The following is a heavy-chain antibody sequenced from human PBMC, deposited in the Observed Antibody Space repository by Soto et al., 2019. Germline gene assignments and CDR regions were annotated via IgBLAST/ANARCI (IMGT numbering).Heavy chain of an antibody. J-gene: IGHJ4*02. CDR1: GFTFSSYG. D-gene: IGHD4-17*01. V-gene: IGHV3-33*01. CDR2: IWYDGSNK. CDR3: ARDGDGDPRD. Sequence: QVQLVESGGGVVQPGRSLRLSCAASGFTFSSYGMHWVRQAPGKGLEWVAVIWYDGSNKYYADSVKGRFTISRDNSKNTLYLQMNSLRAEDTAVYSCARDGDGDPRDWGQGTLVTVSS.